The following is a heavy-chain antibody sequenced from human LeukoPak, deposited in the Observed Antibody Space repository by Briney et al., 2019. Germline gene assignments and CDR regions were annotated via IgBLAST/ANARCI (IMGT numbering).Heavy chain of an antibody. Sequence: GGSLRLSCAASGFTFSSYWMHWVRQAPGKGLVWVSRINSDGSSTSYADSVKGRFTISRDNAKNTLYLQMNSLRAEDTAVYYCARRSTDYNWFDPWGQGTQVTVSS. CDR2: INSDGSST. J-gene: IGHJ5*02. CDR1: GFTFSSYW. V-gene: IGHV3-74*01. CDR3: ARRSTDYNWFDP. D-gene: IGHD5/OR15-5a*01.